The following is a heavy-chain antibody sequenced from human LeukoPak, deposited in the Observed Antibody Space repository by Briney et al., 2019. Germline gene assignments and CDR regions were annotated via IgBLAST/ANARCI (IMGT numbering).Heavy chain of an antibody. D-gene: IGHD3-16*01. CDR3: ARDPSLGWFDP. Sequence: SETLSLTCAVYGGSFSGYYWSWIRQPPGKGLEWIGSIYYSGSTYYNPSLKSRVTISVDTSKNQFSLKLSSVTAADTAVYYCARDPSLGWFDPWGQGTLVTVSS. CDR2: IYYSGST. J-gene: IGHJ5*02. CDR1: GGSFSGYY. V-gene: IGHV4-34*01.